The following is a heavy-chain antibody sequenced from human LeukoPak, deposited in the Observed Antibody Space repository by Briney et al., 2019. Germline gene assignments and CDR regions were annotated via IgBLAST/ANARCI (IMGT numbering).Heavy chain of an antibody. J-gene: IGHJ4*02. CDR1: GFTFSSYA. CDR2: ISGSGDKT. D-gene: IGHD4-11*01. V-gene: IGHV3-23*01. Sequence: GGSLRLSCAASGFTFSSYAMSWVRQAPRGGLEWVSLISGSGDKTYYADSVKGRFTISRDNSKNTLYLQVNSLRADDTAVYYCAKDDPNDYKPWIYWGQGTLVIVSS. CDR3: AKDDPNDYKPWIY.